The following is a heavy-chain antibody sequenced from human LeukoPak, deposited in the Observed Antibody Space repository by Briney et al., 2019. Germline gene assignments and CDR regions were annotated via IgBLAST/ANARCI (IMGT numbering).Heavy chain of an antibody. CDR1: GYSFTSYW. D-gene: IGHD3-22*01. CDR2: IYPGDSDT. Sequence: GESLKISCKGSGYSFTSYWIGWVRQMPGKGLEWMGIIYPGDSDTRYSPSFQGQVTISADKSISTAYLQWSSLKASDTAMYYCATMYYYDSSGYCPYYFDYWGQGTLVTVSS. V-gene: IGHV5-51*01. J-gene: IGHJ4*02. CDR3: ATMYYYDSSGYCPYYFDY.